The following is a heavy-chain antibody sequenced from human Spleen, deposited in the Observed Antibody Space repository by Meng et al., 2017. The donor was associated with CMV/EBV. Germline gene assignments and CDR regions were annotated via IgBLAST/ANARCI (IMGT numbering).Heavy chain of an antibody. CDR1: SDSFSGYY. CDR3: ARDSPSEYYFDP. Sequence: GSLRLSCAVYSDSFSGYYYSWIRQPPGKGLEWIGEINHRESANYNPSLKSRVTISVDTSKTQFSLRLSSVTAADTAIYYCARDSPSEYYFDPWGQGTLVTVSS. CDR2: INHRESA. J-gene: IGHJ5*02. V-gene: IGHV4-34*01. D-gene: IGHD1-26*01.